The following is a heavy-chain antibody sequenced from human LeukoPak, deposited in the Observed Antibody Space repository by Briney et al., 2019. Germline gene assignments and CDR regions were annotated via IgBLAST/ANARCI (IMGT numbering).Heavy chain of an antibody. Sequence: SETLSLTCTVSGGSISSNYWSWIRQPAGKGLEWIGRIYSSGRTNYNPSLKSRVTMSVDTSKNQFSLELSSVTAVDTAVYYCARDFWSGYYFDYWGQGTLVTVSS. D-gene: IGHD3-3*01. V-gene: IGHV4-4*07. CDR2: IYSSGRT. CDR1: GGSISSNY. J-gene: IGHJ4*02. CDR3: ARDFWSGYYFDY.